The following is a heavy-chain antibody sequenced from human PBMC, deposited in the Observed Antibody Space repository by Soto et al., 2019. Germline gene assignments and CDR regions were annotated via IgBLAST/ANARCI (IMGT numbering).Heavy chain of an antibody. Sequence: QVQLQESGPGLVRPSQTLSLTCTVSGASMSSSAHYWSWVRQHPGKGLEWIGYISYLGDTYYNPPLRSRVTISADMSKNQFSLELSSVTAXDXXXXYXXXXXXXXXYXXXXXRFWGQGTLVTVSS. CDR2: ISYLGDT. CDR1: GASMSSSAHY. CDR3: XXXXXXXXYXXXXXRF. D-gene: IGHD3-10*01. J-gene: IGHJ4*02. V-gene: IGHV4-31*03.